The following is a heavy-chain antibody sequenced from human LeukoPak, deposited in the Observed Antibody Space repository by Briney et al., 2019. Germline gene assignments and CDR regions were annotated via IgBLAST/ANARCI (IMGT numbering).Heavy chain of an antibody. CDR2: ITNSGNSK. D-gene: IGHD5-12*01. Sequence: GGSLRLSCAASEFTFSSYSMNWVRQAPGKGLEWVSYITNSGNSKSYADSVKGRFTISRDNTKNSLYLQMNGLRAEDTALYYCAKDVDIVATMFDYWGQGTLVTVSS. V-gene: IGHV3-48*01. CDR3: AKDVDIVATMFDY. CDR1: EFTFSSYS. J-gene: IGHJ4*02.